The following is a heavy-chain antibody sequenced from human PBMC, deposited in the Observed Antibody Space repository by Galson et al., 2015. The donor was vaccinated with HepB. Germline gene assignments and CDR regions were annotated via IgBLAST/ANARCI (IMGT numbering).Heavy chain of an antibody. CDR1: GFTFSSYG. V-gene: IGHV3-30*18. Sequence: SLRLSCAASGFTFSSYGMHWVRQAPGKGLEWVAVISYDGSNKYYADSVKGRFTISRDNSKNTLYLQMNSLRAEDTAVYYCAKGGFRRYIAVAGIDYWGQGTLVTVSS. CDR3: AKGGFRRYIAVAGIDY. J-gene: IGHJ4*02. CDR2: ISYDGSNK. D-gene: IGHD6-19*01.